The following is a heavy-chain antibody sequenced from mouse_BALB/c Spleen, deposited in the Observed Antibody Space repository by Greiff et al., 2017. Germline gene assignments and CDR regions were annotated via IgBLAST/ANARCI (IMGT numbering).Heavy chain of an antibody. D-gene: IGHD2-3*01. V-gene: IGHV3-8*02. CDR1: GDSITSGY. CDR3: AGSDGYYLYYFDY. J-gene: IGHJ2*01. CDR2: ISYSGST. Sequence: EVKLEESGPSLVKPSQTLSLTCSVTGDSITSGYWNWIRKFPGNKLEYMGYISYSGSTYYNPSLKSRISITRDTSKNQYYLQLNSVTTEDTATYYCAGSDGYYLYYFDYWGQGTTLTVSS.